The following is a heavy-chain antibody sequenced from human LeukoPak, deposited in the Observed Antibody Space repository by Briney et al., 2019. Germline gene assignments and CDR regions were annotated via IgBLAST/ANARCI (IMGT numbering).Heavy chain of an antibody. J-gene: IGHJ4*02. CDR1: GFTFSSYG. V-gene: IGHV3-30*02. CDR3: AKQRYYYDSSGIDY. D-gene: IGHD3-22*01. CDR2: IRYDGSNK. Sequence: GGSLRLSCAASGFTFSSYGMHWVRQAPGKGLEWVAFIRYDGSNKYYADSVKGRFTISRDNSKNTPYLQMNSLRAEDTAVYYCAKQRYYYDSSGIDYWGQGTLVTVSS.